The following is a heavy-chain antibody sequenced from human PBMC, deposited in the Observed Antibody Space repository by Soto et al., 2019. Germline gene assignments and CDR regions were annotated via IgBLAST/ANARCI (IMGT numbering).Heavy chain of an antibody. CDR2: INTYNGNT. V-gene: IGHV1-18*01. CDR3: AMVDVYVTPSPQDV. D-gene: IGHD3-16*01. Sequence: QVQLVQSGAEVKNPGASVKVSCKASGYTFTRYGIGWARQAPGQGLEWMGWINTYNGNTTYAQNVQGRVTLTTDTSTSTAYMELRSLRSNDTAIYYCAMVDVYVTPSPQDVWGQGTTVIVSS. J-gene: IGHJ6*02. CDR1: GYTFTRYG.